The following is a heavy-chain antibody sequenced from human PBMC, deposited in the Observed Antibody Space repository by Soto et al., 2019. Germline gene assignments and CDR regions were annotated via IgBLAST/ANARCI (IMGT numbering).Heavy chain of an antibody. D-gene: IGHD3-3*01. CDR1: GITFSDYW. J-gene: IGHJ4*02. Sequence: GSLRLSCAASGITFSDYWMTWVRQAPGKGLEWFANIKRDGSVKYYVDSVKGRFTISRDNTKNSVYLQMNNLRAEDTAIYYCATRPPGERYFGVLDFWSQGTLVTVSS. CDR2: IKRDGSVK. V-gene: IGHV3-7*02. CDR3: ATRPPGERYFGVLDF.